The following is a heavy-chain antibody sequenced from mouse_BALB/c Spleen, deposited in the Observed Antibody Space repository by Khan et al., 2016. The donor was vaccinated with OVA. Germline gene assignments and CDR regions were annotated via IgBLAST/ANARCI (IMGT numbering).Heavy chain of an antibody. J-gene: IGHJ1*01. CDR2: ISSGDTYT. V-gene: IGHV5-9-3*01. Sequence: EVELVESGGGLVKPGGSLKLSCAASGFTFSSYAMSWVRQTPEKRLEWVATISSGDTYTYYPDSVKGRFTISRDNAKNTLYLQMRSLRSEDTAMYYCARPPITTVVATSYWFFDVWGAGTTVTVST. CDR3: ARPPITTVVATSYWFFDV. D-gene: IGHD1-1*01. CDR1: GFTFSSYA.